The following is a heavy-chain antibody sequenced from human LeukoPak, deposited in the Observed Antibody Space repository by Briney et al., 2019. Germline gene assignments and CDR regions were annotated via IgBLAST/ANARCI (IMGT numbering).Heavy chain of an antibody. D-gene: IGHD4-17*01. J-gene: IGHJ4*02. Sequence: GGSLRLSCAASGFTFSSYSMNWVRQAPGKGLEWVSSVSSSSYIYYADSVKGRFTISRDNAKNSLYLQMNSLRAEDTAVYYCARVPRGLPDYWGQGTLVTVSS. CDR3: ARVPRGLPDY. CDR1: GFTFSSYS. CDR2: VSSSSYI. V-gene: IGHV3-21*01.